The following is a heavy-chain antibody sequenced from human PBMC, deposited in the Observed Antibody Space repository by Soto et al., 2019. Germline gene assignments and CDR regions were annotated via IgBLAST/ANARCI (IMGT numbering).Heavy chain of an antibody. Sequence: NPSETLSLTCTVSGGSISSYYWSWIRQPPGKGLEWIGYIYYSGSTNYNPSLKSRVTISVDTSKNQFSLKLSSVTAADTAVYYCARMAGRGYYVPWFDPWGQGTLVTVSS. CDR1: GGSISSYY. CDR3: ARMAGRGYYVPWFDP. D-gene: IGHD3-3*01. CDR2: IYYSGST. J-gene: IGHJ5*02. V-gene: IGHV4-59*01.